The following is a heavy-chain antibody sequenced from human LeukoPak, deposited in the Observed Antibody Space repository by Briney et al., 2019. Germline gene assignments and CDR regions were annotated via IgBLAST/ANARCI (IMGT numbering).Heavy chain of an antibody. V-gene: IGHV3-30*18. D-gene: IGHD1-26*01. J-gene: IGHJ4*02. Sequence: PGGSLRLSCAASGFIFSNYGMHWVRQAPGKGLEWVAVISYDGNNKYYADSVKGRFTISRDNSKNTLYLQMNSLRAEDTAVYYCAKEMATTNSWGQGTLVTVSS. CDR2: ISYDGNNK. CDR3: AKEMATTNS. CDR1: GFIFSNYG.